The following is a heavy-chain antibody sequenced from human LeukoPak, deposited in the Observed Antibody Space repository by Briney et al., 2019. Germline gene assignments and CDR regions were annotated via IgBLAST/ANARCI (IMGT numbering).Heavy chain of an antibody. CDR2: INPNSGGT. CDR1: VYTFTSYG. Sequence: GASVKVSCKASVYTFTSYGISWVRQAPGQGLEWMGWINPNSGGTNYAQKFQGRVTMTRDTSISTAYMELSRLRSDDTAVYYCASSSGWYYFDYWGQGTLVTVSS. D-gene: IGHD6-19*01. CDR3: ASSSGWYYFDY. V-gene: IGHV1-2*02. J-gene: IGHJ4*02.